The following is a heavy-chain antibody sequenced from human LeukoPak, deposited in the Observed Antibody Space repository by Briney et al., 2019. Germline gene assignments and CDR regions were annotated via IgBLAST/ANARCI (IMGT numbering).Heavy chain of an antibody. J-gene: IGHJ4*02. CDR3: AREGSSGWYTGSDY. CDR2: IKQDGSEK. D-gene: IGHD6-19*01. V-gene: IGHV3-7*01. Sequence: GGSLRLSCTASGLFFSSYAMSWVRQAPGKGLEWVANIKQDGSEKYYVDSVKGRFTISRDNAKNSLYLQMNSLRAEDTAVYYCAREGSSGWYTGSDYWGQGTLVTVSS. CDR1: GLFFSSYA.